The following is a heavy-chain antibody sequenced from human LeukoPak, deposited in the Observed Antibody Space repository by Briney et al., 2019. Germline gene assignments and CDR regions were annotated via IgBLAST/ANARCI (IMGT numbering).Heavy chain of an antibody. CDR1: GYTFTSYS. CDR3: VRDSGWELRHFFFDD. V-gene: IGHV1-18*04. D-gene: IGHD4-23*01. CDR2: ISPSNGDT. J-gene: IGHJ4*02. Sequence: GASVTVSCKASGYTFTSYSINWVRRAPGQGLEWMGWISPSNGDTSYAQKVQDRVTMTTDTSTTTVYMELRSLGSDDTAIYYCVRDSGWELRHFFFDDWGQGTLVTVSS.